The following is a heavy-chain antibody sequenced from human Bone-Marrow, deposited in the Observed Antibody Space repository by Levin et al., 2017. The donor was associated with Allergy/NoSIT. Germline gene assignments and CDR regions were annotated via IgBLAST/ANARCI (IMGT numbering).Heavy chain of an antibody. D-gene: IGHD6-13*01. CDR1: GGSISNGGYY. CDR2: IYYSGNT. CDR3: ARVLTAAGTSYDAVLGS. J-gene: IGHJ4*02. Sequence: SQTLSLTCTVSGGSISNGGYYWSWIRQHPGKGLEWIGNIYYSGNTYYHPSLRSRVTMSVDTSKNQFSLSLRSVTAADTAVYYCARVLTAAGTSYDAVLGSRGQGTLVSVSS. V-gene: IGHV4-31*03.